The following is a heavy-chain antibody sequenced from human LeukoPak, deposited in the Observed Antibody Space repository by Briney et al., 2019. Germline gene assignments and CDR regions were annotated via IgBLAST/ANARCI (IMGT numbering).Heavy chain of an antibody. CDR2: IYYSGST. V-gene: IGHV4-59*01. Sequence: SETLSLTCAVYGGSFSGYYWSWIRQPPGKGLEWIGYIYYSGSTNYNPSLKSRVTISVDTSKNQFSLKLSSVTAADTAVYYCARARDGYNYGPFDYWGQGTLGTVSS. D-gene: IGHD5-24*01. CDR1: GGSFSGYY. CDR3: ARARDGYNYGPFDY. J-gene: IGHJ4*02.